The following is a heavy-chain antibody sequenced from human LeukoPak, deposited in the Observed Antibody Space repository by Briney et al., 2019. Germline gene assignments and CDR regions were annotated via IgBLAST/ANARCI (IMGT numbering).Heavy chain of an antibody. CDR2: IWYDGSNK. D-gene: IGHD2-21*02. CDR3: ARDNLAYCGGDCYISGFDP. Sequence: PGGSLRLSCAASGFTFSSSGMHWVRQAPGKGLEWVAVIWYDGSNKNYADSVKGRFTISRDNSKNTLYLQMNSLRAEDTAVYYCARDNLAYCGGDCYISGFDPWGQGTLVTVSS. J-gene: IGHJ5*02. CDR1: GFTFSSSG. V-gene: IGHV3-33*01.